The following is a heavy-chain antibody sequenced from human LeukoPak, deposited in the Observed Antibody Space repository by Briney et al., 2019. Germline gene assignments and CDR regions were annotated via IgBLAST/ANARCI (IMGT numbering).Heavy chain of an antibody. CDR1: GYTFTGYY. V-gene: IGHV1-2*02. CDR3: ARLWSTDCSGGSCPHQPNS. Sequence: GASVKVSCKASGYTFTGYYMHWVRQAPGQGLEWMGWINPNSGGTNYAQKFQGRVTMTRDTSISTAYMELTRLRSDDTAVYYCARLWSTDCSGGSCPHQPNSWGQGTLVTVSS. CDR2: INPNSGGT. J-gene: IGHJ4*02. D-gene: IGHD2-15*01.